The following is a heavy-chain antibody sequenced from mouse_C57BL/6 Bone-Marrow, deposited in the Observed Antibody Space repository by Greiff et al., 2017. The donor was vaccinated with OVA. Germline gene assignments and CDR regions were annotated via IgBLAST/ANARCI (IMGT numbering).Heavy chain of an antibody. J-gene: IGHJ4*01. CDR3: AILGWYYAMDY. Sequence: QVQLQQPGAELVKPGASVKVSCKASGYTFTSYWMHWVKQRPGQGLEWIGRIRPSDSDTNYNQKFKGKATLTVDKSSSTAYMQLSSLTSEDSAVYYCAILGWYYAMDYWGQGTSVTVSS. CDR1: GYTFTSYW. V-gene: IGHV1-74*01. CDR2: IRPSDSDT. D-gene: IGHD1-1*02.